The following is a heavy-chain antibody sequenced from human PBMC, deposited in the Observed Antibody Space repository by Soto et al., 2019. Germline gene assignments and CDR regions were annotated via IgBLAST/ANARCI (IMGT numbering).Heavy chain of an antibody. Sequence: ASVKVSCKASGYTFTSYSISWLRQAPGQGLEWMGWISAYNGNTNYAQKLQGRVTMTTDTSTRTAYMELRSLRSEDTAVYYCARDRALELGDYWGQGTLVTAPQ. CDR1: GYTFTSYS. D-gene: IGHD1-26*01. CDR3: ARDRALELGDY. V-gene: IGHV1-18*01. J-gene: IGHJ4*02. CDR2: ISAYNGNT.